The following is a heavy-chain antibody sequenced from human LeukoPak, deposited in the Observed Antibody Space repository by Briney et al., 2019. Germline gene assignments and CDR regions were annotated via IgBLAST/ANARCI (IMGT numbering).Heavy chain of an antibody. J-gene: IGHJ4*02. D-gene: IGHD3-3*01. CDR1: GFVVSDNY. Sequence: GGSLRLSCAASGFVVSDNYISWVRQAPGKGLEWISTIYSGNHTSYTDSVKGRFTISRDNSKNMVYLQMNSLRPDDAAVYYCAREGVATAGTAYDYWGQGTLVTVSS. CDR3: AREGVATAGTAYDY. V-gene: IGHV3-66*01. CDR2: IYSGNHT.